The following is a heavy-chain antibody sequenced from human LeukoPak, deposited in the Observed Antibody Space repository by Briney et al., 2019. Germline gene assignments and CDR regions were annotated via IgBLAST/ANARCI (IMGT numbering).Heavy chain of an antibody. V-gene: IGHV5-51*01. CDR3: ARRKDWYFDL. J-gene: IGHJ2*01. D-gene: IGHD1-14*01. Sequence: GESLKISCQGSGYRFTRYWIGWVRQVPGQGLEWLGIIYPGDSNTRYSPSLQGQVTISADDSINTAYLRWRSLTASDTAIYYCARRKDWYFDLWGPGTLVTVSS. CDR2: IYPGDSNT. CDR1: GYRFTRYW.